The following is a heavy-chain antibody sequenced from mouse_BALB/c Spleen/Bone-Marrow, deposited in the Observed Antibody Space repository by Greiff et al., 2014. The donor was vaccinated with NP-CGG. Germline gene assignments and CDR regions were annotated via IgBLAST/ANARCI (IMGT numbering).Heavy chain of an antibody. V-gene: IGHV7-3*02. CDR1: GFTFTDYY. CDR2: IRNKANGYTT. J-gene: IGHJ2*01. Sequence: EVKLMESGGGLVQPGGSLRLSCAHSGFTFTDYYMSWVRQPPGKALEWLGFIRNKANGYTTEYSASVKGRFTISRDNSQSILYLQMNTLRAEDSATYYCARDKYGSFDYWGQGTTLTVSS. CDR3: ARDKYGSFDY. D-gene: IGHD2-10*02.